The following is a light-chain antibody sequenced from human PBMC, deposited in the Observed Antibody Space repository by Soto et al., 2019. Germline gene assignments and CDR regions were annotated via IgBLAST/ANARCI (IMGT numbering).Light chain of an antibody. CDR1: QSVPRNY. V-gene: IGKV3-20*01. CDR3: QQYGSSPWT. J-gene: IGKJ1*01. CDR2: GAS. Sequence: EIVLTQSPGTLSLSPGERATLSCRASQSVPRNYLAWYQQKPGQAPRLLIYGASYRATGIADTFSGSGSGTDVTLTISRLEPEDLGVYYCQQYGSSPWTFGQGTKVEIK.